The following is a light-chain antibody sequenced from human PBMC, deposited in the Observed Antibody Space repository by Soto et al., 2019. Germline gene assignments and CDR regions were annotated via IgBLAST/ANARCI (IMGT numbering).Light chain of an antibody. Sequence: QSALTQPASVSGSPGQSITISCTGSSSDIGGYNYVSWYQQHPGKAPKLMIYDVSNRPSGVSDRFSGSKSGSTASLTISGLQAEDEADYYCSSYRGGSTLIFGGGTKRTVL. CDR1: SSDIGGYNY. CDR3: SSYRGGSTLI. CDR2: DVS. J-gene: IGLJ2*01. V-gene: IGLV2-14*01.